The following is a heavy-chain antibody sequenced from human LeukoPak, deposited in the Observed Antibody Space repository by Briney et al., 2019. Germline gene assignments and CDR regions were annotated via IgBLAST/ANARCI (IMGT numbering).Heavy chain of an antibody. CDR2: INPSDGAT. Sequence: VASVKVSCKASGYTFTKYYIHWVRQAPGQGLEWMGMINPSDGATTYAQRFQGRVTMTRDMSATTVYMDLRSLRSEDTAVYYCAREANVDIYYYWYDPWGQGTLVTVSS. V-gene: IGHV1-46*01. J-gene: IGHJ5*02. CDR3: AREANVDIYYYWYDP. D-gene: IGHD2/OR15-2a*01. CDR1: GYTFTKYY.